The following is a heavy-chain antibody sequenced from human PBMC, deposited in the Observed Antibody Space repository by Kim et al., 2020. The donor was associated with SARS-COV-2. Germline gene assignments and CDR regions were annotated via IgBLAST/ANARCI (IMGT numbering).Heavy chain of an antibody. V-gene: IGHV4-59*01. D-gene: IGHD3-10*01. J-gene: IGHJ5*02. CDR3: ARVAVGGELLSPWFDP. CDR2: IYYSGST. Sequence: SETLSLTCTVSGGSISSYYWSWIRQPPGKGLEWIGYIYYSGSTNYNPSLKSRVTISVDTSKNQFSLKLSSVTAADTAVYYCARVAVGGELLSPWFDPWGQGTLVTVSS. CDR1: GGSISSYY.